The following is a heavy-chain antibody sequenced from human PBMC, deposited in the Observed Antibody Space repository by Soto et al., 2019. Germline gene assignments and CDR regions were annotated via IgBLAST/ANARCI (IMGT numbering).Heavy chain of an antibody. CDR1: GFTFTSYA. V-gene: IGHV1-18*01. Sequence: QVHLVQSGAEVKMPGASVKVSCKASGFTFTSYAITWVRQAPGQGLEWMGWISAYNGNTNYAQKLQGRVTMTTDTSTSTGYMELRSLRADDTAVYYCAGDVGEWVRSFQHWGQGTLVTVSS. J-gene: IGHJ1*01. D-gene: IGHD2-15*01. CDR3: AGDVGEWVRSFQH. CDR2: ISAYNGNT.